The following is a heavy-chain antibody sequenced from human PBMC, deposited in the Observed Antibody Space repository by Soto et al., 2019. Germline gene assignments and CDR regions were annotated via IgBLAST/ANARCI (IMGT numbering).Heavy chain of an antibody. CDR2: IYYSGST. J-gene: IGHJ5*02. CDR3: ARVGPQYCSGGSCYAYNWFDP. D-gene: IGHD2-15*01. V-gene: IGHV4-31*03. Sequence: SETLSLTCTVSGGSISSGGYYWSWIRQHPGKGLEWIGYIYYSGSTYYNPSLKSRVTISVDTSKNQFSLKLSSVTAADTAVYYCARVGPQYCSGGSCYAYNWFDPWGQGTLVTVSS. CDR1: GGSISSGGYY.